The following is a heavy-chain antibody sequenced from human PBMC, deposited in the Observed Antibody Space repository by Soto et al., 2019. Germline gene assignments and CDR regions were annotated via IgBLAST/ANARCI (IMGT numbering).Heavy chain of an antibody. V-gene: IGHV3-23*01. CDR2: ISGSGDST. J-gene: IGHJ2*01. Sequence: PGGSLRLSCAASGFTFSSSAISWVRQAPGKGLEWVSAISGSGDSTYYADSVKGRFTISRDNSKNTLYLQMNSLRAEDTAVYYCAKVVHGGWYFDLWGRGTLVTVSS. D-gene: IGHD4-17*01. CDR3: AKVVHGGWYFDL. CDR1: GFTFSSSA.